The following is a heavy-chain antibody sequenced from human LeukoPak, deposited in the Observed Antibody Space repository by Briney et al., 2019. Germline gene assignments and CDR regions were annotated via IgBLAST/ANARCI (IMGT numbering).Heavy chain of an antibody. J-gene: IGHJ4*02. Sequence: SETLSLTCTVSGGSISSYYWSWIRQPPGKGLEWIGNIYDRGSTKYNPSLKSRVTISVDTSKNQFSLRLSSVTATDTAVYYCARGRTFDNWGQGTLVTVSS. CDR2: IYDRGST. CDR3: ARGRTFDN. V-gene: IGHV4-59*01. CDR1: GGSISSYY.